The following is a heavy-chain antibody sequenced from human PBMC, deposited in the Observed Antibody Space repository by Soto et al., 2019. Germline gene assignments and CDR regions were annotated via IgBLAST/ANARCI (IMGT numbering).Heavy chain of an antibody. D-gene: IGHD6-19*01. CDR1: GFTFSSYG. J-gene: IGHJ2*01. V-gene: IGHV3-33*01. CDR3: ARHSSGWYDWYFDL. Sequence: QVQLVESGGGVVQPGRSLRLSCAASGFTFSSYGMHWVRQAPGKGLEWVAVIWYDGSNKYYADYVKGRFTISRDNSKNTMYLQMNSLRAEDTAVYYCARHSSGWYDWYFDLWGRGTLVTVSS. CDR2: IWYDGSNK.